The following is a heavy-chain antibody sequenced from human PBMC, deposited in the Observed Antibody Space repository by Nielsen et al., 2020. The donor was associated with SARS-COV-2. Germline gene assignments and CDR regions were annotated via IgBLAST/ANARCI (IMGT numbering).Heavy chain of an antibody. Sequence: SETLSLTCTVSGGSISSSGYYWGWIRQPPGKGLEWIGYIYYSGSTNYNPSLKSRVTISVDTSKNQFSLKLSSVTAADTAVYYCARGSRVDPGGFDYWGQGTLVTVSS. V-gene: IGHV4-61*08. CDR3: ARGSRVDPGGFDY. J-gene: IGHJ4*02. CDR2: IYYSGST. CDR1: GGSISSSGYY. D-gene: IGHD3-3*01.